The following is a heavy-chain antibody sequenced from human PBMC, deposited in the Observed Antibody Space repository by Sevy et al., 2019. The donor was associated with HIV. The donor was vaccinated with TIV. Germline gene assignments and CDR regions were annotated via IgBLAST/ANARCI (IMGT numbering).Heavy chain of an antibody. J-gene: IGHJ4*02. Sequence: QRGESLKISCKGSGYSFTSHWIGWVRHMPGKGLEWMGIIYPDDSDTRYSPSFQGQVTFSADKSISTAYLQWSSLKASDTAMYYCATSRSGYFDSSGYYIYWGQGTLVTVSS. CDR3: ATSRSGYFDSSGYYIY. CDR2: IYPDDSDT. V-gene: IGHV5-51*01. CDR1: GYSFTSHW. D-gene: IGHD3-22*01.